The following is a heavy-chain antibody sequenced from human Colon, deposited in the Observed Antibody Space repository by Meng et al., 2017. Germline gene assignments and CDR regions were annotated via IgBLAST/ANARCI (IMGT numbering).Heavy chain of an antibody. J-gene: IGHJ4*02. V-gene: IGHV4-61*02. Sequence: SETLSLTCTVSGGSISSGSYYWSWIRQPVGKGLEWIGRLSTSESPDYNPSLNSRVTLSLDTSETQFSLKLSSVAAADTAVYYCSRWSSGSGWCNWGQGTLVTVSS. CDR2: LSTSESP. CDR3: SRWSSGSGWCN. CDR1: GGSISSGSYY. D-gene: IGHD6-19*01.